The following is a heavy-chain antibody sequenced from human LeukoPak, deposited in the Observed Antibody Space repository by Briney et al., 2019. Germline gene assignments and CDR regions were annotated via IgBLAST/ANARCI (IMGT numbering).Heavy chain of an antibody. CDR1: GGSISSYY. CDR2: IYYSGST. CDR3: ARASYSSSWYAVDY. D-gene: IGHD6-13*01. Sequence: SETLSLTCTVSGGSISSYYWSWIRQPPGKGLEWIGYIYYSGSTNYNPSLKSRVTISVDTSKNQFSLKLSSVTAADTAVYYRARASYSSSWYAVDYWGQGTLVTVSS. J-gene: IGHJ4*02. V-gene: IGHV4-59*08.